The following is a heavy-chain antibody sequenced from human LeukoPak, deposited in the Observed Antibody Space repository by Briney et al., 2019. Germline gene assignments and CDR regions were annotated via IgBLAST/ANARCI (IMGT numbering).Heavy chain of an antibody. D-gene: IGHD2-21*02. CDR3: ARAVGSRHIVVVTAIPAYFDY. V-gene: IGHV4-34*01. CDR2: INHSGST. CDR1: GXSFSGYY. Sequence: SETLSLTWAVYGXSFSGYYWSWIRQPPGKGLEWIGEINHSGSTNYNPSLKSRVTISVDTSKNQFSLKLSSVTAADTAVYYCARAVGSRHIVVVTAIPAYFDYWGQGTLVTVSS. J-gene: IGHJ4*02.